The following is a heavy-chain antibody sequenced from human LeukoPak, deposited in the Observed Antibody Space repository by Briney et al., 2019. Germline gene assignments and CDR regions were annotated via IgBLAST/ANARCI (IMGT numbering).Heavy chain of an antibody. CDR1: GFTFSSYA. CDR2: ISGSGGST. D-gene: IGHD2-15*01. Sequence: PGGSLRLSCAASGFTFSSYAMSWVRQAPGKWLEWVSAISGSGGSTYYADSVKGRFTISRDNSKNTLYLQMNSLRAEDTAVYYCATPHGIVVVAAEHYYFDYWGQGTLVTVSS. V-gene: IGHV3-23*01. CDR3: ATPHGIVVVAAEHYYFDY. J-gene: IGHJ4*02.